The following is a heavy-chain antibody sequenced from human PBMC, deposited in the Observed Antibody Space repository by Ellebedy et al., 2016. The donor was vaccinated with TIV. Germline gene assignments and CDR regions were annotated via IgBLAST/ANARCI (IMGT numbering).Heavy chain of an antibody. V-gene: IGHV3-23*01. CDR3: AKDRTPGDGYWVFDF. CDR2: LVGSGGSR. D-gene: IGHD5-18*01. Sequence: PGGSLRLSCAASGFSFSSYAMSWVRQAPGKGLEWVSGLVGSGGSRYADSVKGRFTISRDNSKSTLDLQMSSLRAEDTAVYYCAKDRTPGDGYWVFDFWGQGTLVTVST. J-gene: IGHJ4*02. CDR1: GFSFSSYA.